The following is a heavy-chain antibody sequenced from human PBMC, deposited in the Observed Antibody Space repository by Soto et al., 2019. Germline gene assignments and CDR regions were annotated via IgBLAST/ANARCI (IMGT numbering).Heavy chain of an antibody. CDR1: GYTFTSYG. J-gene: IGHJ4*02. D-gene: IGHD3-3*01. CDR3: ARGEATYYDFWSPGYYIDY. V-gene: IGHV1-18*01. Sequence: ASVKISCKASGYTFTSYGISWVRQAPGQGLEWMGWISAYNGNTNYAQKLQGRVTMTTDTSTSTAYMELRSLRSDDTAVYYCARGEATYYDFWSPGYYIDYWGQGTLVTVSS. CDR2: ISAYNGNT.